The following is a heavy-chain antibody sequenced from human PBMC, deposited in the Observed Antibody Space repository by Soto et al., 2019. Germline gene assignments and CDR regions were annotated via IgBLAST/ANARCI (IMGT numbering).Heavy chain of an antibody. Sequence: QVQLQESGPGLVKPSQTLSLTCAVSGVSISAGGYSWNWIRQSPGEALEWMGHIYQSGSTYYKPSLKGRITISVDMSKNDFSLEVTSVTPADTAVYFCARGDYNDYFDFWGQGALVTVSS. CDR1: GVSISAGGYS. D-gene: IGHD4-4*01. J-gene: IGHJ4*02. V-gene: IGHV4-30-2*06. CDR2: IYQSGST. CDR3: ARGDYNDYFDF.